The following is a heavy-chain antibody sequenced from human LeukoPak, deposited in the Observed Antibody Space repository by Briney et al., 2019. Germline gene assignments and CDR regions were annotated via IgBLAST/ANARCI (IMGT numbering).Heavy chain of an antibody. Sequence: PSETLSLTCAVYGGSFSGYYWSWIRQPPGKGLEWIGEINHSGSTNYNPSLKSRVTISVDTSKNQFSLKLSSATAADTAVYYCARSQYYDILTGYYRGQGNYMDVWGKGTTVTVSS. CDR3: ARSQYYDILTGYYRGQGNYMDV. V-gene: IGHV4-34*01. CDR2: INHSGST. D-gene: IGHD3-9*01. CDR1: GGSFSGYY. J-gene: IGHJ6*03.